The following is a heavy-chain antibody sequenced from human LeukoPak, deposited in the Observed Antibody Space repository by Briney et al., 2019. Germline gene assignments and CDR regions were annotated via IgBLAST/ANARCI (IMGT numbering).Heavy chain of an antibody. D-gene: IGHD6-6*01. CDR2: ISGSGGST. CDR1: GFTFSSYA. Sequence: HPGGSLRLSCAASGFTFSSYAMSWVRQAPGKGLEWVTAISGSGGSTYYADSVKGRFTISRDNSKNTLYLQMNSLRAEDTAVYYCASSIAAPVEDPDYWGQGTLVTVSS. V-gene: IGHV3-23*01. CDR3: ASSIAAPVEDPDY. J-gene: IGHJ4*02.